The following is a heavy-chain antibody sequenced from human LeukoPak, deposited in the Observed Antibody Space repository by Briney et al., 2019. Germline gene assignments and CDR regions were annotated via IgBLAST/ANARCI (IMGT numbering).Heavy chain of an antibody. CDR3: ARANSGTYGRYFDY. CDR2: ISSNGGST. Sequence: GGSLRLSCAASGFTFSSYAMRWVRQAPGKGLEYVSAISSNGGSTYYANSVKGRFTISRDNSKNTLYLQMGSLRAEDMAVYYCARANSGTYGRYFDYWGQGTLVTVSS. D-gene: IGHD1-26*01. V-gene: IGHV3-64*01. CDR1: GFTFSSYA. J-gene: IGHJ4*02.